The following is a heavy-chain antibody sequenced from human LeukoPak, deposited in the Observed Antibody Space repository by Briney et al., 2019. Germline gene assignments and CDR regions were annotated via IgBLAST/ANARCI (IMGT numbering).Heavy chain of an antibody. Sequence: GASVKVSCKASGYTFTSYGISWVRRAPGQGLEWMGWISAYNGNTNYAQKLQGRVTMTTDTSTSTAYMELRSLRSDDTAVYYCARVSISGYSSYYFDYWGRGTLVTVSS. D-gene: IGHD3-22*01. V-gene: IGHV1-18*01. J-gene: IGHJ4*02. CDR2: ISAYNGNT. CDR3: ARVSISGYSSYYFDY. CDR1: GYTFTSYG.